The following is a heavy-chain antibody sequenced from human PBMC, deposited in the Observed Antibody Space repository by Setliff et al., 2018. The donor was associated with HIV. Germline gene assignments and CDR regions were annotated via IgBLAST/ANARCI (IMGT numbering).Heavy chain of an antibody. D-gene: IGHD1-1*01. V-gene: IGHV4-61*02. CDR2: IYTSGST. J-gene: IGHJ6*02. CDR1: GGSISSGSYY. CDR3: ARGGGDGYNYNYYYYGMDV. Sequence: ASETLSLTCTVSGGSISSGSYYWSWIRQPAGKGLEWIGRIYTSGSTNYNPSLKSRVTISVDTSKTQFSLKLSSVTAADTAVYYCARGGGDGYNYNYYYYGMDVWGQGTTVTVSS.